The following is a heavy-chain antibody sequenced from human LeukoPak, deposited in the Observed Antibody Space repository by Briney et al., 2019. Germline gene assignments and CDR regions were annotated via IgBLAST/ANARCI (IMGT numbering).Heavy chain of an antibody. CDR2: IYYSGST. J-gene: IGHJ5*02. V-gene: IGHV4-39*01. D-gene: IGHD3-16*01. CDR1: GGSISSSSYY. CDR3: ARRGSLNWFDP. Sequence: SETLSLTCTVSGGSISSSSYYWGWIRQSPGKGLEWIGSIYYSGSTYYNPSLKSRVTISVDTSKNQFSLKLSSVTAADTAVYYCARRGSLNWFDPWGQGTLVTVSS.